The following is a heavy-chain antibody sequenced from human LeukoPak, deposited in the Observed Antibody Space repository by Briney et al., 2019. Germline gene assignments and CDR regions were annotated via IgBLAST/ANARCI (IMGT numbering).Heavy chain of an antibody. Sequence: SETLSLTCTVSGGSISSYYWSWIRQPPGKGLEWIGYIYYSGSTNYNPSLKSRVTISVDTSKNQFSLKLSSVTAADTAVYYCARMIVVESAFDYWGQGTLVTVSS. V-gene: IGHV4-59*01. J-gene: IGHJ4*02. CDR1: GGSISSYY. CDR3: ARMIVVESAFDY. D-gene: IGHD3-22*01. CDR2: IYYSGST.